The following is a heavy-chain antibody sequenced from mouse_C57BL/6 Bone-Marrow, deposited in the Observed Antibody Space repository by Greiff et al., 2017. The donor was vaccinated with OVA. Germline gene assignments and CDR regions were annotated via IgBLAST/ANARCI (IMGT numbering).Heavy chain of an antibody. CDR2: IYPGNGAT. Sequence: EVKLVESGTVLARPGASVKMSCKTSGYTFTSYWMHWVNQGPGQGREGMGAIYPGNGATSYKQKFTGKAKLPAVTSASTAYMELSSLTYEDSSVYYCTRDDYDSWFAYWGQGTLVTVSA. J-gene: IGHJ3*01. CDR1: GYTFTSYW. CDR3: TRDDYDSWFAY. D-gene: IGHD2-4*01. V-gene: IGHV1-5*01.